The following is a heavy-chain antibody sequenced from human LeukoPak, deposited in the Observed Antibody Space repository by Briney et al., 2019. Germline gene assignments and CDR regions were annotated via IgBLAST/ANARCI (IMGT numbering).Heavy chain of an antibody. D-gene: IGHD6-6*01. CDR2: ISSSGNTI. Sequence: GSLRLSCTTSGFTFSNYEMNWVRQAPGKGLEWVSYISSSGNTISYADSVKGRFTISRDNAKNSLYLQVISLRAEDTAVYYCARGPSIAARYDAFDIWGQGTMVTVSS. V-gene: IGHV3-48*03. J-gene: IGHJ3*02. CDR3: ARGPSIAARYDAFDI. CDR1: GFTFSNYE.